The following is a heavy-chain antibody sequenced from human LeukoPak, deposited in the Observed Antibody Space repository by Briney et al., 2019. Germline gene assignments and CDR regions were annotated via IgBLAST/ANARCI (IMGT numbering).Heavy chain of an antibody. CDR2: IIPIFGTA. CDR1: GGTFSSYA. V-gene: IGHV1-69*13. J-gene: IGHJ5*02. Sequence: AASVKVSCKASGGTFSSYAISWVRQAPGQGLEWMGGIIPIFGTANYAQKFQGRVTITADESTSTAYMELSSLRSEDTAVYYCASQLDPTHPFDPWGQGTLVTASS. D-gene: IGHD1-1*01. CDR3: ASQLDPTHPFDP.